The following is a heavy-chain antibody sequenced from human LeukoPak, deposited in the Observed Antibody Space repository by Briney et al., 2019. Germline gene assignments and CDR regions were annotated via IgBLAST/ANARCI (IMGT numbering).Heavy chain of an antibody. CDR3: ARVSPQVAGEDDY. J-gene: IGHJ4*02. D-gene: IGHD6-19*01. Sequence: ASVKVSCKASGGTFSSYAISWMRQAPGQGLEWMGIINPSGGSTSYAQKFQGRVTMTRDTSTSTVYMELSSLRSEDTAVYYCARVSPQVAGEDDYWGQGTLVTVSS. CDR2: INPSGGST. V-gene: IGHV1-46*01. CDR1: GGTFSSYA.